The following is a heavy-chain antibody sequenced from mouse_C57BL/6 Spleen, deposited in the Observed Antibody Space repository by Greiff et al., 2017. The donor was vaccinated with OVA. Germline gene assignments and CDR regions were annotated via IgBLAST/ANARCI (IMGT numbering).Heavy chain of an antibody. J-gene: IGHJ3*01. Sequence: VQLHQPGAELVKPGASVKLSCKASGYTFTSYWMHWVKQRPGQGLEWIGMIHPNSGSTNYNEKFKSKATLTVDKSSSTAYMQLSSLTSEDSAVYYCASVYYDYDGVAYWGQGTLVTVSA. D-gene: IGHD2-4*01. CDR2: IHPNSGST. CDR1: GYTFTSYW. V-gene: IGHV1-64*01. CDR3: ASVYYDYDGVAY.